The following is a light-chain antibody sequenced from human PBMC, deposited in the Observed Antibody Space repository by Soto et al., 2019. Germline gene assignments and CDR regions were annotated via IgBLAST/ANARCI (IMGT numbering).Light chain of an antibody. CDR3: QQYDDWQT. Sequence: EIVLTQSPATLSVSPGERATLSCRASQSVSRNVAWYQQKPGQAPRLLIYSSSTRASGIPARFSGSASGTEFTLTSSSLQSEDIAVYYCQQYDDWQTFGQGTKVDIK. J-gene: IGKJ1*01. V-gene: IGKV3-15*01. CDR1: QSVSRN. CDR2: SSS.